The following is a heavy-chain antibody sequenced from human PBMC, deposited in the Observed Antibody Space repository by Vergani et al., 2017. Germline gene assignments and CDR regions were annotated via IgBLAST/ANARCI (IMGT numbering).Heavy chain of an antibody. CDR1: GFSLNSRGVC. CDR2: IDWDGDT. Sequence: QVTLRESGPARVEVTQTLTLTCTFSGFSLNSRGVCLNWVRQPPGKALEWLALIDWDGDTYYTSSLRPRLTVSKDPTQNRVVLSMTNVGPGDTATYFCTGEVGEVPTGFYTYRFSGMDVWGHGATVTVSS. D-gene: IGHD3/OR15-3a*01. J-gene: IGHJ6*02. CDR3: TGEVGEVPTGFYTYRFSGMDV. V-gene: IGHV2-70*20.